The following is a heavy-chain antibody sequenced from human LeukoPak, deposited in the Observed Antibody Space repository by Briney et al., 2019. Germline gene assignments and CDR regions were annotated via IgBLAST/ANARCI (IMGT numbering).Heavy chain of an antibody. J-gene: IGHJ3*02. CDR1: GGSISRFY. CDR3: ARGPTYYYDSSGYLNDAFDI. Sequence: SETLSLTCTVSGGSISRFYWSWIRQPAGKGLEWIGRIYTSGSTNYNPSLKSRVTMSVDTSKNQFSLKLSSVTAADTAVYYCARGPTYYYDSSGYLNDAFDIWGQGTMVTVSS. D-gene: IGHD3-22*01. CDR2: IYTSGST. V-gene: IGHV4-4*07.